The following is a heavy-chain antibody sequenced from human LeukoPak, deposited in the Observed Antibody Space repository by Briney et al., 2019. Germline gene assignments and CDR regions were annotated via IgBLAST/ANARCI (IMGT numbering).Heavy chain of an antibody. CDR3: AREDSSSPGWFDP. CDR1: GGSISSSSYY. Sequence: SETLSLTCTVSGGSISSSSYYWGWIRQPPGKGLEWIGSIYYSGSTYYNPSLKSRVTISVDTSKNQFSLQLNSVTPEDTAVYYCAREDSSSPGWFDPWGQGTLVTVSS. J-gene: IGHJ5*02. D-gene: IGHD6-6*01. CDR2: IYYSGST. V-gene: IGHV4-39*07.